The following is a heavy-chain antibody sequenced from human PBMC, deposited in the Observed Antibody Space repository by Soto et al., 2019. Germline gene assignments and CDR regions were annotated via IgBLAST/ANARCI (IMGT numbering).Heavy chain of an antibody. CDR3: ARGHRYYDFWSGDNGPDY. CDR2: INHSGST. V-gene: IGHV4-34*01. D-gene: IGHD3-3*01. CDR1: GGSFSGYY. Sequence: SETLSLTCAVFGGSFSGYYWSWIRQPPGEGLEWIGEINHSGSTNYNPSLKSRVTISVDTSKNQFSLKLSSVTAADTAVYYCARGHRYYDFWSGDNGPDYWGQGTLVTVSS. J-gene: IGHJ4*02.